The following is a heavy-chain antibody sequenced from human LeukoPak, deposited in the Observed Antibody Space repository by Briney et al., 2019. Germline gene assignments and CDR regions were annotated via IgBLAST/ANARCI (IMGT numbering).Heavy chain of an antibody. CDR2: AYYRSKWFI. J-gene: IGHJ4*02. Sequence: SQTLSPTCAISGDSVSGSPAVWNWIRQSPSRGLEWLGRAYYRSKWFIDYALSVKGRITITPDTSKNQFSLQLNSVTAEDTAVYYCARGAVRGETNFDYWGQGTIVTVSS. D-gene: IGHD3-10*01. CDR3: ARGAVRGETNFDY. V-gene: IGHV6-1*01. CDR1: GDSVSGSPAV.